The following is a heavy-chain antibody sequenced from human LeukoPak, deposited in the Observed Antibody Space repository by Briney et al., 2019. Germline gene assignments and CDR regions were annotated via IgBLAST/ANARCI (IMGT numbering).Heavy chain of an antibody. CDR2: INPNSGGT. CDR3: ARDGGWFEYYFDY. D-gene: IGHD3-10*01. Sequence: GASVKVSCKASGYAFTGYYMHWVRQAPGQGLEWMGWINPNSGGTNYAQKFQGRVTMTRDTSISTAYMELSRLRSDDTAVYYCARDGGWFEYYFDYWGQGTLVTVSS. J-gene: IGHJ4*02. V-gene: IGHV1-2*02. CDR1: GYAFTGYY.